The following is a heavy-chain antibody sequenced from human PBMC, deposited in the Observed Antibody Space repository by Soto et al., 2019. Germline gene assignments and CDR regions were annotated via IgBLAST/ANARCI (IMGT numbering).Heavy chain of an antibody. J-gene: IGHJ4*02. D-gene: IGHD2-15*01. V-gene: IGHV3-48*02. Sequence: EVQLVESGGGLVQPGGSLRLSCAASGFSFSSHSMKWVRQAPGKGLEWVSYISSSGSTIYYADSVKGRFTISRDNAKNSLYLQMNSLRDDDTAVYYCARGRGYCGGTSCCLDYWGQGALVTVSS. CDR1: GFSFSSHS. CDR3: ARGRGYCGGTSCCLDY. CDR2: ISSSGSTI.